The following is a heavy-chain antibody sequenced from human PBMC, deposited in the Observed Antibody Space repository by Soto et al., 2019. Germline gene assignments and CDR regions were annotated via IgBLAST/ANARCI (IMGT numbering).Heavy chain of an antibody. V-gene: IGHV4-4*07. D-gene: IGHD2-21*01. Sequence: LSLTWTVSGGSISSYYWSWIRQPAGKGLEWIGRIYTSGSTNYNPSLKSRVTMSVDTSKNQFSLKLSSVTAADTAVYYCARDLNPGDGYNWVWFDPWGQGTLVTVSS. CDR1: GGSISSYY. J-gene: IGHJ5*02. CDR3: ARDLNPGDGYNWVWFDP. CDR2: IYTSGST.